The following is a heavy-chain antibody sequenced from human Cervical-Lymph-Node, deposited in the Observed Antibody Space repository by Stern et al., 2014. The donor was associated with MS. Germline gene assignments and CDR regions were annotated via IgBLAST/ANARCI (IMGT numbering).Heavy chain of an antibody. D-gene: IGHD6-13*01. V-gene: IGHV1-24*01. CDR2: FDPEDGET. Sequence: QEQLVESGAEVRKPGASVKVSCKVSGYTLTELSMHWVRQAPGKGLEWMGGFDPEDGETVYAQKFQGRVTMTEDTSTDTAYMELSSLRSEDTAVYYCATDTPPYYSSSWYGPGYWGQGTLVTVSS. CDR1: GYTLTELS. CDR3: ATDTPPYYSSSWYGPGY. J-gene: IGHJ4*02.